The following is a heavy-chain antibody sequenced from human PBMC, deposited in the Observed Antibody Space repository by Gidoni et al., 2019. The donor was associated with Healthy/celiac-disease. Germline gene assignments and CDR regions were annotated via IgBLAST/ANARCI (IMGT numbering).Heavy chain of an antibody. J-gene: IGHJ6*02. CDR3: ARDPASYYDFWSGYAQFYYYYYGMDV. CDR2: LWYDGSNK. V-gene: IGHV3-33*08. CDR1: GFTFSSYG. D-gene: IGHD3-3*01. Sequence: QVQLVESGGGVVQPGRSLRLSCAASGFTFSSYGMHWVRQAPGKGLEWVAVLWYDGSNKYYADSVKGRFTISRDNSKNTLYLQMNSLRAEDTAVYYCARDPASYYDFWSGYAQFYYYYYGMDVWGQGTTVTVSS.